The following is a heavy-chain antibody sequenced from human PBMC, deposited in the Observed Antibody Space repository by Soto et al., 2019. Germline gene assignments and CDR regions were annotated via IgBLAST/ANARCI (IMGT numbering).Heavy chain of an antibody. D-gene: IGHD3-10*01. J-gene: IGHJ5*02. Sequence: GGSLRLSGVSSGLRFDAYGFHWVRQAPGKGLEWVAVVWYDGYTKYYIDSVKGRFTISRDDSKNTVYLQMNSLRDEDTAVYYCAREGGSYNWIDPWGQGTLVTVS. CDR3: AREGGSYNWIDP. CDR2: VWYDGYTK. CDR1: GLRFDAYG. V-gene: IGHV3-33*01.